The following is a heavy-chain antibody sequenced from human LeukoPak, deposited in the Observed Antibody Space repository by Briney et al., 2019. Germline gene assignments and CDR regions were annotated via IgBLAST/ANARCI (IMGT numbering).Heavy chain of an antibody. CDR3: ARESRLVKNWFDP. J-gene: IGHJ5*02. D-gene: IGHD3-9*01. CDR1: GGSFSGYY. Sequence: SETLSLTCAVYGGSFSGYYWSWIRQPPGKGLEWIGYIYYSGSTNYNPSLKSRVTISVDTSKNQFSLKLSSVTAADTAVYYCARESRLVKNWFDPWGQGTLVTVSS. V-gene: IGHV4-59*01. CDR2: IYYSGST.